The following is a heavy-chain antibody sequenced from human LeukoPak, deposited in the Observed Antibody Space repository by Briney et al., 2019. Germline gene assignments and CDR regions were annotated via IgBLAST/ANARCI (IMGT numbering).Heavy chain of an antibody. CDR2: VSHSGST. V-gene: IGHV4-38-2*02. J-gene: IGHJ5*02. CDR3: ARFVPFVAAADQYNWFDP. D-gene: IGHD6-13*01. Sequence: TSETLSLTCTVSGYSISSDYYWGWIRQPPGKGLEWIASVSHSGSTYYNPSLKSRVTISVDTSKNQFSLKLSSVTAADTAVYYCARFVPFVAAADQYNWFDPWGQGTLVTVSS. CDR1: GYSISSDYY.